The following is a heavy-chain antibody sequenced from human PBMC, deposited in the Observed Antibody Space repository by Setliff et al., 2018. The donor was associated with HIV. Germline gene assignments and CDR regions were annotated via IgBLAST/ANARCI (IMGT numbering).Heavy chain of an antibody. CDR2: IWYDGSNK. CDR3: ARDYYDTNILDY. D-gene: IGHD3-22*01. J-gene: IGHJ4*02. V-gene: IGHV3-33*01. CDR1: GFTFSSYG. Sequence: GGSLRLSCAASGFTFSSYGMHWVRQAPGKGLEWVAVIWYDGSNKYYADSVKGRLTIYRDNSKNTLYLQMNSRRAEDTAVYDCARDYYDTNILDYWGQGTLVTVSS.